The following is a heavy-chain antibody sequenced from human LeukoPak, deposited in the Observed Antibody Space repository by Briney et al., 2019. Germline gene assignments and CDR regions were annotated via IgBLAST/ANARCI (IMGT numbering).Heavy chain of an antibody. J-gene: IGHJ5*02. V-gene: IGHV1-18*01. CDR2: INAYNGDT. CDR1: NYTFTSYG. D-gene: IGHD2-2*01. Sequence: ASVKVSCKASNYTFTSYGISWVRQAPGQGLEWMAWINAYNGDTNYAQKFQGRVTLTTDTSTSTAYMELRSLRSDDTAVYYCARDRGLGYCSSTSCFVTAPSFDPWGQGTLVTVSS. CDR3: ARDRGLGYCSSTSCFVTAPSFDP.